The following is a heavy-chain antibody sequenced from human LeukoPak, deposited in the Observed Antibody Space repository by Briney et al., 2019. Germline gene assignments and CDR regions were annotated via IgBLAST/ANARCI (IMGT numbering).Heavy chain of an antibody. V-gene: IGHV1-46*01. Sequence: ASVKVSCKASGYTFTSYGISWVRQAPGQGLEWMGIINPSGGSTSYAQKFQGRVTMTRDMSTSTVYMELSSLRSEDTAVYYCARVVGPSITMIEGAFDIWGQGTMVTVSS. CDR1: GYTFTSYG. CDR3: ARVVGPSITMIEGAFDI. D-gene: IGHD3-22*01. CDR2: INPSGGST. J-gene: IGHJ3*02.